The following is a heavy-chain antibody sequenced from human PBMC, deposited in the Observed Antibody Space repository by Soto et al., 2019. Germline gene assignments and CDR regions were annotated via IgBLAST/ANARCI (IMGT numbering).Heavy chain of an antibody. V-gene: IGHV4-39*01. J-gene: IGHJ4*02. D-gene: IGHD5-12*01. CDR1: GGSISSSSYF. CDR2: LFYSGST. Sequence: QLQLQESGPGLVKPSETLSLTCTVSGGSISSSSYFWGWIRQPPGKGLEWIGNLFYSGSTNFNPSLNSPHTSSGDTSKHQISLKLSSVSAAETAVYYCGRTQRGYSAYDPTRFDYWGQGTPVTVSS. CDR3: GRTQRGYSAYDPTRFDY.